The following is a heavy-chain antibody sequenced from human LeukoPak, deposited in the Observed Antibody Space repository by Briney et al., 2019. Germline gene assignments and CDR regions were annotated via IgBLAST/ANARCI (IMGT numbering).Heavy chain of an antibody. V-gene: IGHV3-7*01. J-gene: IGHJ3*02. CDR2: IKQDGSEK. Sequence: GGSLRLSCAASEFTFSSYWMTWVRQAPGKGLEWVADIKQDGSEKYYVDSVKGRFTISRQNAKNSLFLQMNSLRAEDTAVYYCARHRSGGSQDDAFDIWGQGTMVAVSS. CDR3: ARHRSGGSQDDAFDI. CDR1: EFTFSSYW. D-gene: IGHD2-15*01.